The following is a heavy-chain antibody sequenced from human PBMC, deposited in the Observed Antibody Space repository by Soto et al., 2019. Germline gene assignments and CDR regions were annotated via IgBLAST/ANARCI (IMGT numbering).Heavy chain of an antibody. Sequence: QVQLVQSGVELKKPGASVKVSCKASGYTFTTYGITWVRQAPGQGLEWVGWISTYKGNTSYEQTLQGRVTMTTDTSTSTAYMELRSLTSDDTAVYYCARGDYGDYWGQGTLVTVSS. CDR2: ISTYKGNT. V-gene: IGHV1-18*01. J-gene: IGHJ4*02. D-gene: IGHD4-17*01. CDR3: ARGDYGDY. CDR1: GYTFTTYG.